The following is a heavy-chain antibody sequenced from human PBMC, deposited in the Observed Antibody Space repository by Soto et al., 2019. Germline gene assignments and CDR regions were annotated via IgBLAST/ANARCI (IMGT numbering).Heavy chain of an antibody. J-gene: IGHJ5*02. CDR2: IYYSGST. D-gene: IGHD6-13*01. V-gene: IGHV4-30-4*01. CDR1: GGSISSGDYY. CDR3: ARHGATAAGTVNWSAP. Sequence: SETLSLTCTVSGGSISSGDYYWSWIRQPPGKGLEWIGYIYYSGSTYYNPSLKSRVTISVDTSKNQFSLKLSSVTAADTAVYYCARHGATAAGTVNWSAPGGQGPLVTVPS.